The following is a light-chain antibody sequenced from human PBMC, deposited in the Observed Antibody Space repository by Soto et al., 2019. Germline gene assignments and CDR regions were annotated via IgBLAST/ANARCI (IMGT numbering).Light chain of an antibody. J-gene: IGKJ4*01. CDR2: GAS. V-gene: IGKV1-39*01. CDR3: QQSHSTPLT. CDR1: LRLSKY. Sequence: DIKLTQSPSSLSASVGDRVTITCRASLRLSKYLNWYQQKPGKAPKLLIYGASTLQSGVPSRFSGSGSGTDFTLTSTNLQPEDSATYFCQQSHSTPLTFGGGTKLEI.